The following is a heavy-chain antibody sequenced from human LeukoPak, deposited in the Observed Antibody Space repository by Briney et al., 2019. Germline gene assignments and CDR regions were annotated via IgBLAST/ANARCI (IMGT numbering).Heavy chain of an antibody. CDR1: GYTFTSYD. V-gene: IGHV1-2*02. J-gene: IGHJ4*02. CDR3: ARGHGVFDYVDY. CDR2: INPNSGGT. Sequence: ASVKVSCKASGYTFTSYDINWVRQATGQGLEWMGWINPNSGGTNYAQKFQGRVTMTRDASISTAYMELSSLRSDDTAVYYCARGHGVFDYVDYWGQGTLVTVSS. D-gene: IGHD3-10*01.